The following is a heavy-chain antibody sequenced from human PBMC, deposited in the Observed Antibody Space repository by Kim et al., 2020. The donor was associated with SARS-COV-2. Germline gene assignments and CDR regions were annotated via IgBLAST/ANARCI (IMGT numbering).Heavy chain of an antibody. CDR3: AKTWQLDY. V-gene: IGHV3-23*01. Sequence: GGSLRLSCAASGFTFSTYAMSWIRQTPGRGLEWVSTISSNSPYTKYADSVRGRFTISRDNSKNTLYLQMNSLRAEDTAVYYCAKTWQLDYWGKGSLVNDS. CDR1: GFTFSTYA. J-gene: IGHJ4*02. D-gene: IGHD6-13*01. CDR2: ISSNSPYT.